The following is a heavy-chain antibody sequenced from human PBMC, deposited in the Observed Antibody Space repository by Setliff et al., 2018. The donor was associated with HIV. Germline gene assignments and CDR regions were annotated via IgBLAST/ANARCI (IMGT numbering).Heavy chain of an antibody. CDR3: ARGRIHDSSDYIGNWFDP. J-gene: IGHJ5*02. Sequence: ASVKVSCKASGYTFTGYYIHWVRQAPGEGLEWMGCINVNSGDTNYAQKFQGRVIVTRDTSSSTAYMELRSLRPDDTAVYFCARGRIHDSSDYIGNWFDPWGQGTLVTVSS. D-gene: IGHD3-22*01. CDR2: INVNSGDT. V-gene: IGHV1-2*02. CDR1: GYTFTGYY.